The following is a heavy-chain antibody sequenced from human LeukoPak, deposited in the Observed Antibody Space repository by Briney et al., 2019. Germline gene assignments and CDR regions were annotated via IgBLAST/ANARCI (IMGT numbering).Heavy chain of an antibody. Sequence: GGSLRLSCAASGFTFDDYGMSWVRQAPGKGLEWVSGINWNGGSTGYADSVKGRFTISRDNSKNSLYLQMNSLRTEDTALYYCAKGSSAVAGLFDYWGQGTLVTVSS. D-gene: IGHD6-19*01. CDR2: INWNGGST. CDR1: GFTFDDYG. J-gene: IGHJ4*02. CDR3: AKGSSAVAGLFDY. V-gene: IGHV3-20*04.